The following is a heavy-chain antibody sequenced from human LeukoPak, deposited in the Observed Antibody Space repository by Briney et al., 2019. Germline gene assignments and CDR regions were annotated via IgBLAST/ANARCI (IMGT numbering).Heavy chain of an antibody. D-gene: IGHD1-1*01. V-gene: IGHV5-51*01. Sequence: GESLKISCKGSGYRFTNFWIGWVRQMPGKGLEWMGIIYPGDSDTRYSPSFQGQVTISADKSITTAYLQWSSLKASDTAMYYCARHGGNNWPQIWGQGTLVTVSS. J-gene: IGHJ4*02. CDR2: IYPGDSDT. CDR1: GYRFTNFW. CDR3: ARHGGNNWPQI.